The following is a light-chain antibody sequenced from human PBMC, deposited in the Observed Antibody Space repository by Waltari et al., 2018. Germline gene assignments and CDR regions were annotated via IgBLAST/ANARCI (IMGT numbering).Light chain of an antibody. CDR2: DTS. V-gene: IGKV3-15*01. J-gene: IGKJ2*01. CDR3: QQYNTLPPLYT. Sequence: EIVMTQSPATLSMSTGERATLSCRASQSISTNLAWYQQRPGQAPRLLIYDTSTRATGIPVKFSGSGSVTEFPLTISNLQPEDFAVYYCQQYNTLPPLYTFGHWTKLDI. CDR1: QSISTN.